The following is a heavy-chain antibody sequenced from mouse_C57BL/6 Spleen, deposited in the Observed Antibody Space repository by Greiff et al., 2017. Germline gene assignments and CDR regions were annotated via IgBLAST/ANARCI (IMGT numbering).Heavy chain of an antibody. Sequence: EVKLMESGGGLVQPGGSLKLSCVASGFTFSNYWMNWVRQSPEKGLEWVAQIRLKSDNYATHYAESVKGRFTISRDDSKSSVYLQMNNLRAEDTGMYYCTGDGYDWYAMDYWGQGTSVTVSS. CDR1: GFTFSNYW. CDR2: IRLKSDNYAT. CDR3: TGDGYDWYAMDY. V-gene: IGHV6-3*01. J-gene: IGHJ4*01. D-gene: IGHD2-2*01.